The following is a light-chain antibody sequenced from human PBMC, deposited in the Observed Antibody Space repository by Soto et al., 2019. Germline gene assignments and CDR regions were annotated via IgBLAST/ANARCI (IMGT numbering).Light chain of an antibody. CDR1: RSISSTY. V-gene: IGKV3-20*01. Sequence: EIVLTQSPGTLSLSPGERATLSCRASRSISSTYLAWYQQKPGQAPRLLIYGASSRPTGIPDRFSGSGSGTDCTLTISRLEPEDFAVYYCQQYGGSPPYTFGQGTKLEIK. J-gene: IGKJ2*01. CDR2: GAS. CDR3: QQYGGSPPYT.